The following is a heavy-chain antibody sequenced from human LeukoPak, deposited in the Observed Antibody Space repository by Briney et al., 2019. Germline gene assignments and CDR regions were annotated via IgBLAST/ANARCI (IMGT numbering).Heavy chain of an antibody. D-gene: IGHD2-2*01. CDR2: IYTSGST. CDR1: GGSLSSYY. CDR3: ARVGVPAARGPYYYYYMDV. Sequence: SETLSLTCTVSGGSLSSYYWSWIRQPAGKGLEWIGRIYTSGSTNYNPSLKSRVTMSVDTSKNQFSLKLSSVTAADTAVYYCARVGVPAARGPYYYYYMDVWGKGTTVTVSS. J-gene: IGHJ6*03. V-gene: IGHV4-4*07.